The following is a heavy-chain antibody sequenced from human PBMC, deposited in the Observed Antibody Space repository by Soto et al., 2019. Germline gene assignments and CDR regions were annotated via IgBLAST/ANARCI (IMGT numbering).Heavy chain of an antibody. CDR2: INDSGST. CDR1: GGSFSYYC. D-gene: IGHD3-22*01. J-gene: IGHJ4*02. V-gene: IGHV4-34*01. CDR3: ARGSHKLHSYDSSGFYHYVDY. Sequence: SETRSRTWAVYGGSFSYYCWTWIRQPPGKGLEWIGEINDSGSTNYTPSLERRVTISRDTSKNRFSLKLSSVTAADTAVYYCARGSHKLHSYDSSGFYHYVDYWGQGSLVTVSS.